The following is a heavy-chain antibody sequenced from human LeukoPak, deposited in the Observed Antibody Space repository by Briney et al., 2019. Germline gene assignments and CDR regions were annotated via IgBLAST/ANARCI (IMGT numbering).Heavy chain of an antibody. CDR3: ARLGFSNSGSYLAPSDY. Sequence: SETLSLTCTVSGGSISSYYWSGIRQPPGKGLEWIGYIYYSGGTNYNPSLKSRVTISVDTSKNQFSLKLSSVTAADTAVYYCARLGFSNSGSYLAPSDYWGQGTLVTVSS. J-gene: IGHJ4*02. CDR1: GGSISSYY. V-gene: IGHV4-59*08. D-gene: IGHD1-26*01. CDR2: IYYSGGT.